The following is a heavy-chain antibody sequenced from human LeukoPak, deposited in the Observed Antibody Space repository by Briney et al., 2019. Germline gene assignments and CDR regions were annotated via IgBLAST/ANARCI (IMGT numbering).Heavy chain of an antibody. D-gene: IGHD1-1*01. CDR2: ISSAANYM. CDR1: GFTFSDYT. V-gene: IGHV3-21*01. CDR3: ARSQWDQLRRYFDY. Sequence: GGSLRLSCAASGFTFSDYTMNWVRQSPGKGLEWVSSISSAANYMYYGDSVRGRFTISRDNAKNSLFLEMSDLRADDAAVYFCARSQWDQLRRYFDYWGQGALVTVSS. J-gene: IGHJ4*02.